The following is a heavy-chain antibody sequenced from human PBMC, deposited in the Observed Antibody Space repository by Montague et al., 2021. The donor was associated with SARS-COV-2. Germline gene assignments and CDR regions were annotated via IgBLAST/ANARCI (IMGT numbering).Heavy chain of an antibody. CDR1: GGSFSGYY. Sequence: SETLSLTCAVYGGSFSGYYWSWIRQPPGKGLGWIGEINLIGSTNYNPSLKSQVTISVDTSKNQFSLKLSSVTAADTAVYYCARPNSGWYRYFDLWGRGTLVTVSS. D-gene: IGHD6-19*01. V-gene: IGHV4-34*01. CDR2: INLIGST. CDR3: ARPNSGWYRYFDL. J-gene: IGHJ2*01.